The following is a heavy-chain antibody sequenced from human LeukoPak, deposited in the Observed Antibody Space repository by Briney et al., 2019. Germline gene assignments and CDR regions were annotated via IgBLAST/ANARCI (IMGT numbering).Heavy chain of an antibody. J-gene: IGHJ6*02. Sequence: SVTVSCTASGGTFTIYAISWVRQAPGQGLEWMGGIIPIFGTANYAQKFQGRVTITADESTSTAYMELSSLRSEDTAVYYCARWRIRTGETYYYYYGMDVWGQGTTVTVSS. D-gene: IGHD2-21*01. V-gene: IGHV1-69*01. CDR3: ARWRIRTGETYYYYYGMDV. CDR1: GGTFTIYA. CDR2: IIPIFGTA.